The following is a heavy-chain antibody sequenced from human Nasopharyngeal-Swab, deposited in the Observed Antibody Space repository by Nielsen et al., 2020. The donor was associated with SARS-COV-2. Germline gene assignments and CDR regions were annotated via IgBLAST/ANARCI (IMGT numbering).Heavy chain of an antibody. CDR3: ARGDSSGLPQAVYGMDV. CDR1: GFSLSSYE. Sequence: GESLKISCAASGFSLSSYEMNWVRQAPGKGLEWVSYIGSFGSTIYSDSVKGRITVPRDNAKNSLYLQMNSLRAEDTAVYYCARGDSSGLPQAVYGMDVWGQGTTVSVSS. J-gene: IGHJ6*02. D-gene: IGHD3-22*01. CDR2: IGSFGSTI. V-gene: IGHV3-48*03.